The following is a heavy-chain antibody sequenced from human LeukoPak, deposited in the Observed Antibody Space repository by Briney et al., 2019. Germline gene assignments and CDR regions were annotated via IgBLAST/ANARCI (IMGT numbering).Heavy chain of an antibody. CDR3: ARMFPAAYPDYYYYMDV. CDR1: GGSISSSNW. D-gene: IGHD2-2*01. CDR2: IYDSGST. V-gene: IGHV4-4*02. Sequence: SETLSLTCAVSGGSISSSNWWSWDRQPPGKGLERIGEIYDSGSTNYNPSLKSRVTISIDKSKNHFSLKLSSATAADTAVYYCARMFPAAYPDYYYYMDVWGKGTTVTVSS. J-gene: IGHJ6*03.